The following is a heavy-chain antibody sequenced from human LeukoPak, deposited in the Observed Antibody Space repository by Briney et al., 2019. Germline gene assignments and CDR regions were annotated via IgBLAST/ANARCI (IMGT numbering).Heavy chain of an antibody. CDR1: GFTFSSYS. CDR3: ARESIAAGNV. J-gene: IGHJ6*04. V-gene: IGHV3-21*01. Sequence: SGGSLRLSCAASGFTFSSYSMNWVRQAPGKGLEWVSSISSSSSYIYYADSVKGRFTISRDNAKNSLYLQMNSLRAEDTAVYYCARESIAAGNVWGKGTTVIISS. CDR2: ISSSSSYI. D-gene: IGHD6-6*01.